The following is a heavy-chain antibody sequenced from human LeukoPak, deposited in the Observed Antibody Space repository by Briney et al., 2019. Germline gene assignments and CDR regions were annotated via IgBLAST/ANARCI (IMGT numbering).Heavy chain of an antibody. Sequence: GGSLRLSCGVSGLSGLAFSNYAMSWVRQAPGKGLEWVSFISGSGAIIEDADSVRVRFTISRDNAKYTLFLKMNSLRAEDTAVYYCAKDISSDIVRGNFDYWGQGTLVTVSS. V-gene: IGHV3-23*01. CDR1: GLSGLAFSNYA. J-gene: IGHJ4*02. CDR3: AKDISSDIVRGNFDY. D-gene: IGHD3-10*01. CDR2: ISGSGAII.